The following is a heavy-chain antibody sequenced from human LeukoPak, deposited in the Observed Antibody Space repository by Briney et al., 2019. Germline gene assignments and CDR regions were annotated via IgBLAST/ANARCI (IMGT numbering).Heavy chain of an antibody. CDR2: IYPGDSDT. V-gene: IGHV5-51*01. CDR1: GSIFTSCW. Sequence: GASLQISCKGSGSIFTSCWIGWVRQLPGKGLEWMGIIYPGDSDTRYSPSFQGQVTISADKSISTAYLQWSSLKASDTAMYYCASRYYYDSSLGFDYWGQGTLVTVSS. D-gene: IGHD3-22*01. J-gene: IGHJ4*02. CDR3: ASRYYYDSSLGFDY.